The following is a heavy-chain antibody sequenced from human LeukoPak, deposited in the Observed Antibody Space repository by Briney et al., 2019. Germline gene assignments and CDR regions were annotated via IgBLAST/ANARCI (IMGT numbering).Heavy chain of an antibody. J-gene: IGHJ4*02. D-gene: IGHD3-16*02. CDR2: INHSGST. CDR3: ARGKVDYDYVWGSYRPNYFDY. V-gene: IGHV4-34*01. CDR1: GGSFSGYY. Sequence: SETLSLTCAVYGGSFSGYYWSWIRQPPGKGLEWIGEINHSGSTNYNPFLKSRVTISVDTSKNQFSLKLSSVTAADTAVYYCARGKVDYDYVWGSYRPNYFDYWGQGTLVTVSS.